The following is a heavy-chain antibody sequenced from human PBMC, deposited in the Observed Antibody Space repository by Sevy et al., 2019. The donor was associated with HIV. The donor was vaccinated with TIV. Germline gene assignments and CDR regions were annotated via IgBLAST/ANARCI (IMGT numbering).Heavy chain of an antibody. CDR1: GFMFSSYA. CDR2: IRGSGGST. V-gene: IGHV3-23*01. CDR3: HGDYDSSQLASYYYYGMDV. D-gene: IGHD3-22*01. Sequence: GGSLRLSCAASGFMFSSYAMSWVRQAPGKGLEWVSTIRGSGGSTYYADSVKGRFTISRDNSKNTLYLQMNSLRAEDTAVYYCHGDYDSSQLASYYYYGMDVWGQGTPVTVSS. J-gene: IGHJ6*02.